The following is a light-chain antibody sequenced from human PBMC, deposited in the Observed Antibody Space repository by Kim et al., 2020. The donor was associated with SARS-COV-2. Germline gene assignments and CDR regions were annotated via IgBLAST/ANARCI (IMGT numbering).Light chain of an antibody. V-gene: IGLV3-21*04. Sequence: PGETARMTCGGNNIGGRGVHWDQQKPGQATVLVISYDIDRPSGVTERFSGANCENTAALIISRVEAGDEADYYCQVWDTSSVHPVVFGGGAKLTVL. CDR2: YDI. CDR3: QVWDTSSVHPVV. J-gene: IGLJ2*01. CDR1: NIGGRG.